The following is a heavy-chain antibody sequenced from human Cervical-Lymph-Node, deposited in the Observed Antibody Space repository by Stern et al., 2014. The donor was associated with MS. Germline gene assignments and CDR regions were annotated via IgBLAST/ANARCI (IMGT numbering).Heavy chain of an antibody. CDR1: GD. J-gene: IGHJ5*02. Sequence: VQLVESGADVKKPGSSVRVSCKASGDISWLRQAPGQGLEWMGGIIRPGGTAPYTQRFQGRLTITADKSTNTTYMELSSLRSDDTAIYYCARGAGDNWFDPWGQGTLVSVSS. V-gene: IGHV1-69*06. CDR3: ARGAGDNWFDP. CDR2: IIRPGGTA. D-gene: IGHD3-10*01.